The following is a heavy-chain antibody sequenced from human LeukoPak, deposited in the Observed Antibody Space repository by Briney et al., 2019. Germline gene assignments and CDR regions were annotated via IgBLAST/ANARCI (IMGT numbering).Heavy chain of an antibody. D-gene: IGHD6-25*01. Sequence: SESLSLTCTVSGGSISPISSSTYYWGWIRQAPGKGLEWIGSLFYGENTHYNPFLKSRATLSVDASNNQFSLKLTSVTAADAAVYFCARQLPTTAADTRGYFDYWGQGTVVTVSS. CDR2: LFYGENT. V-gene: IGHV4-39*01. CDR3: ARQLPTTAADTRGYFDY. J-gene: IGHJ4*02. CDR1: GGSISPISSSTYY.